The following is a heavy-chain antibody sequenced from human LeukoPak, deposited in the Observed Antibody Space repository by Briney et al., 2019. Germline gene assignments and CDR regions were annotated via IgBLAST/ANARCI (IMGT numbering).Heavy chain of an antibody. D-gene: IGHD1-26*01. V-gene: IGHV1-18*01. Sequence: GASVKVSCKASGYTFSSYGISWVRQAPGQGLEWMGWISGYDGNTKYAQKLQGRVSLTTDSSTSTVYMELRSLRSDDTAVYYCARDLKAVGATSENDYWGQGTLVTVSS. CDR1: GYTFSSYG. J-gene: IGHJ4*02. CDR2: ISGYDGNT. CDR3: ARDLKAVGATSENDY.